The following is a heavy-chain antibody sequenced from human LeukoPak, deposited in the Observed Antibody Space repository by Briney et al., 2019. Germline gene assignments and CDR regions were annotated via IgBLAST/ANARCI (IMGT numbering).Heavy chain of an antibody. J-gene: IGHJ4*02. CDR3: ARPTSVAGHFDY. V-gene: IGHV1-18*01. CDR2: ISAYNGNT. CDR1: GYTFTSYG. Sequence: WASVKVSCKASGYTFTSYGTSWVRQAPGQGLEWMGWISAYNGNTNYAQKLQGRVTMTTDTSTSTAYMELRSLRSDDTAVYYCARPTSVAGHFDYWGQGTLVTVSS. D-gene: IGHD6-19*01.